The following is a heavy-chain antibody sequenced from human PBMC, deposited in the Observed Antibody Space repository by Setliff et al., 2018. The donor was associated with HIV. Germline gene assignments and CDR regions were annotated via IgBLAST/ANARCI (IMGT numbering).Heavy chain of an antibody. V-gene: IGHV4-39*01. D-gene: IGHD5-18*01. J-gene: IGHJ3*02. CDR3: ARRQQLWLLYAFDI. Sequence: PSETLSLTCTVSGASVSTTGYYWGWLRQSPGKGLQWIGTTFYSGSTYYNPSLKSRVTISLDTSKNQFSLKLSSVTAADTAVYYCARRQQLWLLYAFDIWGQGTMVTVSS. CDR1: GASVSTTGYY. CDR2: TFYSGST.